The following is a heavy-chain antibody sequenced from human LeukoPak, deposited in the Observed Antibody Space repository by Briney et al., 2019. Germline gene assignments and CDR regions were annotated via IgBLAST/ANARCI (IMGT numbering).Heavy chain of an antibody. Sequence: GGSLRLSCAASGFTFSSYGMHWVRQAPGKGLEWVSSTSSSSSYIYYADSVKGRFTISRDNAKNSLYLQMNSLRAEDTAVYYCARDRVVGATTHFDYWGQGTLVTVSS. CDR1: GFTFSSYG. V-gene: IGHV3-21*01. CDR2: TSSSSSYI. CDR3: ARDRVVGATTHFDY. D-gene: IGHD1-26*01. J-gene: IGHJ4*02.